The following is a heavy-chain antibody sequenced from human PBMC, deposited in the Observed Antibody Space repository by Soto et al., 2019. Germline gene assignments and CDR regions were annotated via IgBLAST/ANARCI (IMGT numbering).Heavy chain of an antibody. CDR2: IGGSGGST. D-gene: IGHD3-10*01. CDR1: GFTFSSYA. V-gene: IGHV3-23*01. J-gene: IGHJ3*02. CDR3: AKCPVRGVDAFDI. Sequence: EVQLLESGGGLVQPGGSLRLSCAASGFTFSSYAMSWVRQAPGKGLEWVSAIGGSGGSTYYADSVKGRFTISRDNSKNTLYLQMNSLRAEDTAVYYCAKCPVRGVDAFDIWGQGTMVTVSS.